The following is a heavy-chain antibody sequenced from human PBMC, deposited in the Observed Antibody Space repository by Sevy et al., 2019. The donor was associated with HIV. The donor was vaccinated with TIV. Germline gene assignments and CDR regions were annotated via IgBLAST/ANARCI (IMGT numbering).Heavy chain of an antibody. CDR1: GFTFSSYE. CDR3: ARYSYYGSGSYYNKGTDYYYYGTDV. CDR2: ISSSGSTI. D-gene: IGHD3-10*01. V-gene: IGHV3-48*03. Sequence: GGSLRLSCAASGFTFSSYEMNWVRQAPGKGLEWVSYISSSGSTIYYADSVKGRFTISRDNAKNSLYLQMNSLRAEDTAVYYCARYSYYGSGSYYNKGTDYYYYGTDVWGQGTTVIVSS. J-gene: IGHJ6*02.